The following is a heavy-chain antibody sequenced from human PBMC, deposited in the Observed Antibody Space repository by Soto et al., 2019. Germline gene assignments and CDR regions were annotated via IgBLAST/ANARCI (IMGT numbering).Heavy chain of an antibody. D-gene: IGHD1-26*01. CDR2: IYYSGST. V-gene: IGHV4-59*01. CDR3: ARVGYSREIDY. CDR1: SGSISSYY. J-gene: IGHJ4*02. Sequence: QVQLQESGPGLVKPSETLSLTCTVSSGSISSYYWSWIRQPPGKGLEWIGYIYYSGSTNYNPSLKSRGTLSVDTSKNQSALKPSSVTAADTAVYYCARVGYSREIDYWGQGTLVTVSS.